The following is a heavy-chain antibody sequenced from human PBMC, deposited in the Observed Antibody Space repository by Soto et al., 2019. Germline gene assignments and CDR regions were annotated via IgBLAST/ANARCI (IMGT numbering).Heavy chain of an antibody. D-gene: IGHD3-3*01. Sequence: QVQLVESGGGVVQPGRSLRLSCAASGFTFSSYGMHWDRQAPGKGLEWVAVISYDGSNKYYADSVKGRFTISRDNSKNKLYLHMNSLRAEDTAVYYCAKDMDYDFWSGPRGYYMDVWGKGTTVTVSS. V-gene: IGHV3-30*18. CDR1: GFTFSSYG. CDR2: ISYDGSNK. J-gene: IGHJ6*03. CDR3: AKDMDYDFWSGPRGYYMDV.